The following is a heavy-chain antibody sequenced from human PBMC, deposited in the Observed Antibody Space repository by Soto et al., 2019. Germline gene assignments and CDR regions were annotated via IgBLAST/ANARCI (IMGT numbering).Heavy chain of an antibody. CDR3: ARDLSGYYDSSGYFDY. CDR2: IWYDGSNK. Sequence: QVQLVESGGGVVQPGRSLRLSCAASGFTFSSYGMHWVRQAPGKGLEWVAVIWYDGSNKYYADSVKGRFTISRDNSKNTLYLQMNSLRAEDTAVYYCARDLSGYYDSSGYFDYWGQGTLVTVSS. CDR1: GFTFSSYG. V-gene: IGHV3-33*01. J-gene: IGHJ4*02. D-gene: IGHD3-22*01.